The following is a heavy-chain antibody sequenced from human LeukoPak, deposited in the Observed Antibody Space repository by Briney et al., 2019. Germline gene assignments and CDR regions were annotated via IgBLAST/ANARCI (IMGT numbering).Heavy chain of an antibody. Sequence: GGSLRLSCAASGFTFSSYWMSWVRQAPGKGLEWVANIKQDGSEKYYVDSVKGRFTISRDNAKNSLYLQMNSLRAEHTAVYYCARASSSGWYWIDYWGQGTLVTVSS. CDR1: GFTFSSYW. V-gene: IGHV3-7*01. D-gene: IGHD6-19*01. J-gene: IGHJ4*02. CDR2: IKQDGSEK. CDR3: ARASSSGWYWIDY.